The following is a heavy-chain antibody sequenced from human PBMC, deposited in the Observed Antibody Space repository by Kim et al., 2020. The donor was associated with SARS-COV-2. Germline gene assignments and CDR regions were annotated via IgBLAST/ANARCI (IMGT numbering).Heavy chain of an antibody. D-gene: IGHD3-10*01. J-gene: IGHJ4*02. CDR3: TTMESGMLDQ. Sequence: GGSLRLSCAGSGFSFTYAWMSWVRLAPGKGLEWVGLIKSKNDGEKTDYAASVKDRFTISRDDSKKTLFLQMNTLRIEDTGIYYCTTMESGMLDQWGQGT. CDR2: IKSKNDGEKT. V-gene: IGHV3-15*01. CDR1: GFSFTYAW.